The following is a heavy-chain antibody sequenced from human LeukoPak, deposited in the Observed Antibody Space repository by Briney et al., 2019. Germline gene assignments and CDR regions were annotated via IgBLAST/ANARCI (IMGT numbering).Heavy chain of an antibody. V-gene: IGHV1-8*02. Sequence: ASVKVSCKASGYTFTSYGINWVRRATGQGLEWMGWMNPNSGNTGYAQKFQGRVTMTRNTSISTAYMELSSLRSEDTAVYYCARTYDYSSGWYSFRYFDYWGQGTLVTVSS. D-gene: IGHD6-19*01. J-gene: IGHJ4*02. CDR1: GYTFTSYG. CDR2: MNPNSGNT. CDR3: ARTYDYSSGWYSFRYFDY.